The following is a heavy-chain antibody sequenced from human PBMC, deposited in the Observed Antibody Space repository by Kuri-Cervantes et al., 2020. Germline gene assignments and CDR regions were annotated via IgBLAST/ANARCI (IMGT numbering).Heavy chain of an antibody. CDR2: IKCDGSEK. J-gene: IGHJ4*02. CDR1: GFTFSSSW. D-gene: IGHD5-12*01. Sequence: GESLKISCAASGFTFSSSWMHWVCQAPEKGLEWVADIKCDGSEKYYVDSVKGRFTISRDNARNSLYLQMNSLRAEDTTVYYCARGSGYFRLWGQGTLVTVSS. V-gene: IGHV3-52*01. CDR3: ARGSGYFRL.